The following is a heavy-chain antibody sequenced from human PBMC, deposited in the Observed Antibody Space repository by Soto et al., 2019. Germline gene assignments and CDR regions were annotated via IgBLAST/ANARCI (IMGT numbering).Heavy chain of an antibody. CDR1: GGTFSSYT. D-gene: IGHD6-19*01. CDR3: ARGPPQSGWYPYYFDY. Sequence: QVQLVQSGAEVKKPGSSVKVSCKASGGTFSSYTISWVRQAPGQGLEWMGRIIPILGIANYAQKFQGRVTITADKSTSTAYMELSSLRSEDTAVYYCARGPPQSGWYPYYFDYWGQGTLVTVSS. V-gene: IGHV1-69*02. CDR2: IIPILGIA. J-gene: IGHJ4*02.